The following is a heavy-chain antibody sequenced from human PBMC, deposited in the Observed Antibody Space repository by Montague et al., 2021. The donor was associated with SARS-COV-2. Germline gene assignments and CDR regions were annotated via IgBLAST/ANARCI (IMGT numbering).Heavy chain of an antibody. J-gene: IGHJ4*02. V-gene: IGHV4-61*05. CDR3: ARVTLGGRDGRARQYDGLDS. CDR2: VHDIESS. Sequence: SDTLSLTCTVSGGSISSSNYFWGWIRQTPGKGLEWMGYVHDIESSIYNPSLQSRITILLDTPKNQFSLRLNAVTAADTAVYYCARVTLGGRDGRARQYDGLDSWGQGILVTVSS. CDR1: GGSISSSNYF. D-gene: IGHD3-16*01.